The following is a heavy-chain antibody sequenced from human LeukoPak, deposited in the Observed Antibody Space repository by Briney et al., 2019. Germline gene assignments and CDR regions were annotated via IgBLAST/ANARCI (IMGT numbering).Heavy chain of an antibody. CDR2: FDPEDGET. D-gene: IGHD5-18*01. V-gene: IGHV1-24*01. J-gene: IGHJ4*02. Sequence: ASVKVSCKVSGYTLTELSMHWVRQAPGKGLEWMGGFDPEDGETIYAQKFQGRVTMTKDTSTDTAYMELSSLRSEDTAVYYCATMVDTAMVFDYWGQGTLVTVSS. CDR3: ATMVDTAMVFDY. CDR1: GYTLTELS.